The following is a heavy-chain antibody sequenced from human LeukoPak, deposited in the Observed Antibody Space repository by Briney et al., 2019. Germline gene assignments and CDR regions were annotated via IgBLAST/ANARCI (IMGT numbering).Heavy chain of an antibody. J-gene: IGHJ5*02. Sequence: SVKVSCKASGGTSSSYAISWVRQAPGQGLEWMGGIIPIFGTANYAQKFQGRVTITADESTSTAYMELSSLRSEDTAVYYCATGSGTRGNWFDPWGQGTLVTVSS. CDR2: IIPIFGTA. D-gene: IGHD1-1*01. CDR3: ATGSGTRGNWFDP. CDR1: GGTSSSYA. V-gene: IGHV1-69*13.